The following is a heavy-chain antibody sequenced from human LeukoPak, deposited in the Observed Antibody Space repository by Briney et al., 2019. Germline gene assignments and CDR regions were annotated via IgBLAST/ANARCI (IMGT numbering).Heavy chain of an antibody. D-gene: IGHD4-23*01. CDR3: SRGDYGGNTYYFDS. Sequence: SGGSLRLSYAASGFTFSRYWMSWVRQAPGKGPEWVANIKKDGSEKYYVDSVKGRFTISRDNAKNSLYLQINSLRAEDTALYYCSRGDYGGNTYYFDSWGQGTLVIVSS. CDR2: IKKDGSEK. J-gene: IGHJ4*02. CDR1: GFTFSRYW. V-gene: IGHV3-7*04.